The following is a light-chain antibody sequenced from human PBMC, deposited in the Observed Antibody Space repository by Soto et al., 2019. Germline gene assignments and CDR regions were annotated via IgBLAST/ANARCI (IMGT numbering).Light chain of an antibody. CDR1: QSISSW. J-gene: IGKJ1*01. Sequence: DIQMTQSPSTLSASVGDRVTITCRASQSISSWLAWYQQKPGKAPKVLIYKASSLESGVPSRFSGRGSGTEFTLTISSLQPDDFATYYCQHYNNYFWTFGQGTKVEVK. CDR2: KAS. CDR3: QHYNNYFWT. V-gene: IGKV1-5*03.